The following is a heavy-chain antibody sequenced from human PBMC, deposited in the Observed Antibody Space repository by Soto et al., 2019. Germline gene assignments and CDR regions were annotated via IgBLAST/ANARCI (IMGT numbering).Heavy chain of an antibody. J-gene: IGHJ4*02. Sequence: QIQLVQSGAEVKKPGASVKVSCKTSDYTFTSYGISWMRQAPGQGLEWMGWISAYNGNTNYAQKFQGRVTMTTNTSTSTAYLELRSLRSDATAVYYCARDKMVKSSGWYNYWGQGTLVTVSS. V-gene: IGHV1-18*01. CDR2: ISAYNGNT. CDR3: ARDKMVKSSGWYNY. CDR1: DYTFTSYG. D-gene: IGHD6-19*01.